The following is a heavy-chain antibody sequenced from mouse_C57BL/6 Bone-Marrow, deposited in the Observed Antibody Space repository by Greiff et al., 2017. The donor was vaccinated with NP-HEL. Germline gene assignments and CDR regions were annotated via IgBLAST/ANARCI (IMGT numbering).Heavy chain of an antibody. CDR1: GFTFSSYA. Sequence: DVHLVESGGGLVKPGGSLKLSCAASGFTFSSYAMSWVRQTPEKRLEWVATISDGGSYTYYPDNVKGRFTISRDNAKNNLYLQMSHLKSEDTAMYYCARGGPYYYVSSFDYWGQGTTLTVSS. V-gene: IGHV5-4*01. D-gene: IGHD1-1*01. J-gene: IGHJ2*01. CDR3: ARGGPYYYVSSFDY. CDR2: ISDGGSYT.